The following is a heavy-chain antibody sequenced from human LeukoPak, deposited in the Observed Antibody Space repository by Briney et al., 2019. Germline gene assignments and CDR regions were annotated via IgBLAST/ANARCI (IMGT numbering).Heavy chain of an antibody. J-gene: IGHJ4*02. CDR3: ARDLAGHYYGSGSSFDY. Sequence: GGSLRLSCAASGFTFTNDFMTWVRQAPGKRLEWVANMKVDGSDIHYVDSVKGQFTISRDNAKNSLFLQMDSLRAEDTAVYYCARDLAGHYYGSGSSFDYWGQGTLVTVS. CDR2: MKVDGSDI. D-gene: IGHD3-10*01. V-gene: IGHV3-7*01. CDR1: GFTFTNDF.